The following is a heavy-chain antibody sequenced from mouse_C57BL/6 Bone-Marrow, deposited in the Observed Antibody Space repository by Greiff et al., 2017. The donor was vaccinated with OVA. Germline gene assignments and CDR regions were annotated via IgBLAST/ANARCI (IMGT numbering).Heavy chain of an antibody. CDR3: ARSLFITTVVDYFDY. CDR2: IYPGSGST. Sequence: VQLQQPGAELVKPGASVKMSCKASGYTFTSYWITWVKQRPGQGLEWIGDIYPGSGSTNYNEKFKSKATLTVDTSSSTAYMQLSSLTSEDSAVYYCARSLFITTVVDYFDYWGQGTTLTVSS. V-gene: IGHV1-55*01. CDR1: GYTFTSYW. D-gene: IGHD1-1*01. J-gene: IGHJ2*01.